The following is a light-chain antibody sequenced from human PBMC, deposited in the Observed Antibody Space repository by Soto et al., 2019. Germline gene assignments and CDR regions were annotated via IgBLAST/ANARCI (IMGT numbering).Light chain of an antibody. CDR1: QDISQN. V-gene: IGKV1-33*01. CDR3: QQYDNPPLS. J-gene: IGKJ4*01. Sequence: DIQMTQSPSSLSASVGDRVTITCQASQDISQNFNWYQQKPGKAPNLLIHDASNLETGVPSRFSGSGSGTHFTFTISSLEPEDVATDYCQQYDNPPLSFGGGTKVDIK. CDR2: DAS.